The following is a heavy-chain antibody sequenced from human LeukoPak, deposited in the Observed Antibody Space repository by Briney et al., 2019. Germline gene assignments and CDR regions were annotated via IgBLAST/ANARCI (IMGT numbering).Heavy chain of an antibody. CDR3: ARGLPIFMITFGGVIVPHYFDY. D-gene: IGHD3-16*02. Sequence: SETLSLTCAVYGGSFSGYYWSWIRQPPGKGLEWIGEINHSGSTNYNPSLKSRVTISVDTSKNQFSLKLSSVTAADTAVYYCARGLPIFMITFGGVIVPHYFDYWGQGTLVTVSS. CDR1: GGSFSGYY. CDR2: INHSGST. J-gene: IGHJ4*02. V-gene: IGHV4-34*01.